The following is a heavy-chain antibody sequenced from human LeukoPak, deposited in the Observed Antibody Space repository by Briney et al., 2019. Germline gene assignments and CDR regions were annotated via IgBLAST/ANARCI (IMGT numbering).Heavy chain of an antibody. Sequence: GESLKISCKGSGYSFTSYWIGWVRQMPGKGLEWMGIIYPGDSDTRYSPSFQGQVTNSADKSISTAYLQWSSLKASDTAMYYCARQGYSSSWGNRFDPWGQGTLVTVSS. CDR2: IYPGDSDT. D-gene: IGHD6-13*01. CDR3: ARQGYSSSWGNRFDP. V-gene: IGHV5-51*01. J-gene: IGHJ5*02. CDR1: GYSFTSYW.